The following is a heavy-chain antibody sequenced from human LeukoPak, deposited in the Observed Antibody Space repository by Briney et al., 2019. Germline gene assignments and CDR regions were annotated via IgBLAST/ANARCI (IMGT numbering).Heavy chain of an antibody. CDR1: GYTFTSYG. CDR2: ISAYNGNT. J-gene: IGHJ4*02. D-gene: IGHD6-19*01. Sequence: GASVKVSCKASGYTFTSYGISWVRQAPGQGLEWMGWISAYNGNTNYAQKLQGRVTTTTDTSTSTAYMELRSLRSDDTAVYYCARANSGYSSGYYDYWGQGTLVTVSS. V-gene: IGHV1-18*01. CDR3: ARANSGYSSGYYDY.